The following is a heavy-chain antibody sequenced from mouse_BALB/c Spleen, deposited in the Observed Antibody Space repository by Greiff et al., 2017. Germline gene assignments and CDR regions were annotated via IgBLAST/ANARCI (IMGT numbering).Heavy chain of an antibody. CDR1: GDSITSGY. V-gene: IGHV3-8*02. Sequence: EVKVEESGPSLVKPSQTLSLTCSVTGDSITSGYWNWIRKFPGNKLEYMGYISYSGSTYYNPSLKSRISITRDTSKNQYYLQLNSVTTEDTATYYCASIYDGYHGAMDYWGQGTSVTVSS. CDR2: ISYSGST. D-gene: IGHD2-3*01. CDR3: ASIYDGYHGAMDY. J-gene: IGHJ4*01.